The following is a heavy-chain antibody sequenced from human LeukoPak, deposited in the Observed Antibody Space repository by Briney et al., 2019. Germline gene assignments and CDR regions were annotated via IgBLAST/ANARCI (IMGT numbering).Heavy chain of an antibody. Sequence: GGSLRLSCAASGFTFGNYAMNWVRQAPGKGLDWVSYITGSGSTIYYADSVRGRFTISRDNAKKSLYLQMNSLRAEDTAVYYCARGLTYYDILTGYHDRLDYFDYWGQGTLVTVSS. V-gene: IGHV3-48*03. CDR1: GFTFGNYA. J-gene: IGHJ4*02. CDR2: ITGSGSTI. CDR3: ARGLTYYDILTGYHDRLDYFDY. D-gene: IGHD3-9*01.